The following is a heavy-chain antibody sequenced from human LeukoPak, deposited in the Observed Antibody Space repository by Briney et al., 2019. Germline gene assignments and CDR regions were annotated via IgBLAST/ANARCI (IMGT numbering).Heavy chain of an antibody. D-gene: IGHD2-21*02. CDR2: IYPSDSDT. CDR1: GYSFTTYW. CDR3: ARRDGPFDI. Sequence: GEPLKISCKASGYSFTTYWIGWVRQMPGKGLEWMGIIYPSDSDTRYNPSFQGQVTMSADRSTTTAYLQWSSLKASDTAIYYCARRDGPFDIWGQGAMVTVSS. V-gene: IGHV5-51*01. J-gene: IGHJ3*02.